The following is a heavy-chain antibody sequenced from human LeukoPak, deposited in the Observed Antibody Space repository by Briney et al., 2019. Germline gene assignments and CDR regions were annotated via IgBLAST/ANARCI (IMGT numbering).Heavy chain of an antibody. CDR1: GGSISSGDYD. CDR2: IYYSGST. D-gene: IGHD1-26*01. Sequence: PSETLSLTCTVSGGSISSGDYDWGWIRQPPGKGLEWIGYIYYSGSTYYNPSLKSRVTISVDTSKNQFSLKLSSVTAANTAVYYCARDKVGATLVVDYWGQGTLVTVSS. CDR3: ARDKVGATLVVDY. V-gene: IGHV4-30-4*08. J-gene: IGHJ4*02.